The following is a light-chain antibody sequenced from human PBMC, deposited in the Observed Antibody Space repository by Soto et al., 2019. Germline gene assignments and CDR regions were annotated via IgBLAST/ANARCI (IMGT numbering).Light chain of an antibody. V-gene: IGKV3-11*01. CDR3: QQRSSWPRT. J-gene: IGKJ2*02. CDR2: DAS. Sequence: EIVLTQSPATLSLSPGERATLSCRASQSVNSYLAWYQQKPGQAPRLPIYDASNRATGIPARFSASGSGTDFTLTISSLEPEDFAVYYCQQRSSWPRTFGQGTKVDIK. CDR1: QSVNSY.